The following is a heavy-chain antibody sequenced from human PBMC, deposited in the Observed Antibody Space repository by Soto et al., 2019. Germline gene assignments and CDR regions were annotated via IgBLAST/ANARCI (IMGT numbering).Heavy chain of an antibody. CDR1: GVTFINYG. CDR3: ARDRPLGYCSTTSCIEGWFDP. V-gene: IGHV3-30*03. J-gene: IGHJ5*02. CDR2: TSHDGSNK. Sequence: GGSLRLACAASGVTFINYGIHCFRQSPCKWLEWVAVTSHDGSNKYFADSVKGRFTISRDNSKNTLYLQMNSLRAEDTAVYYCARDRPLGYCSTTSCIEGWFDPWGQGTLVTVSS. D-gene: IGHD2-2*01.